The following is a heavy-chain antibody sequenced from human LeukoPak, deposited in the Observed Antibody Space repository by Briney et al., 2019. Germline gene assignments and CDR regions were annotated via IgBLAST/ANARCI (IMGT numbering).Heavy chain of an antibody. CDR3: ARGSSGWFLVDY. V-gene: IGHV1-2*02. CDR2: INPNSGGT. J-gene: IGHJ4*02. D-gene: IGHD6-19*01. Sequence: ASVKVSCKASGYTFTGYYMHWVRQAPGQGLEWMGWINPNSGGTNYAQKFQGRVTMTRDTSISTAYMELSRLRSDDTAVCYCARGSSGWFLVDYWGQGTLVTVSS. CDR1: GYTFTGYY.